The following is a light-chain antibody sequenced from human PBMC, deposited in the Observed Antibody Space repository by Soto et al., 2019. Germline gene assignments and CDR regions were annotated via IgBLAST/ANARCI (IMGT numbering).Light chain of an antibody. CDR1: QSVRSS. Sequence: EFVLTQSPGTLSLSPGERATLSCRASQSVRSSLAWYQQKPGQAPRLLIYDASNRATGIPARFSGSGSGTDFTLTISSLEPEDFAVYYCQQRSSWLLTFGGGTKVEIK. J-gene: IGKJ4*01. V-gene: IGKV3-11*01. CDR3: QQRSSWLLT. CDR2: DAS.